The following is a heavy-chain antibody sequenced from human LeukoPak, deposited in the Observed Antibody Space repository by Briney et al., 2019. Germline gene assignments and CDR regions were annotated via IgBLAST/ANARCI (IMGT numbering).Heavy chain of an antibody. V-gene: IGHV2-5*05. Sequence: ESGPTLVRPTQTLTLTCTLSGFSLSSSGVNVGWIRQPPGGALEWLALIYWDDDKRYGPSLKNRVAITRDTSKNQVVLTVTNMDPVDTGTFYCVYRRTSGGYFDFWDQGNLVTVSS. J-gene: IGHJ4*03. D-gene: IGHD1-26*01. CDR2: IYWDDDK. CDR3: VYRRTSGGYFDF. CDR1: GFSLSSSGVN.